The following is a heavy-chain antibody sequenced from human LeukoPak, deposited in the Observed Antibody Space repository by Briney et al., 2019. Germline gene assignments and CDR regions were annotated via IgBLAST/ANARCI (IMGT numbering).Heavy chain of an antibody. CDR1: GYTFTSYG. J-gene: IGHJ5*02. Sequence: ASVKVSCKASGYTFTSYGISWVRQAPGQGLEWMGWISAYNGNTNYAQKLQGRVTMTTDTSTSTAYMGLRSLRSDDTAVYYCARDTNYYGSGSPLNWFDPWGQGTLVTVSS. D-gene: IGHD3-10*01. CDR3: ARDTNYYGSGSPLNWFDP. V-gene: IGHV1-18*01. CDR2: ISAYNGNT.